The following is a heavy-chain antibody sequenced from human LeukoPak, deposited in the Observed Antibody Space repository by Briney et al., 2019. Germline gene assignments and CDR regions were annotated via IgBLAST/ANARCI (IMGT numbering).Heavy chain of an antibody. V-gene: IGHV4-34*01. CDR1: GGSFTGYF. CDR3: AGLAFCGDNCYSGYFDL. CDR2: INQSGSP. D-gene: IGHD2-21*01. J-gene: IGHJ2*01. Sequence: SETLSLTCAVDGGSFTGYFWSWIRQPPGKGLDWIGEINQSGSPNYNPSLESRVTISLDTSKNQFSLKMTSVTAADTATYYCAGLAFCGDNCYSGYFDLWGRGTLATVSS.